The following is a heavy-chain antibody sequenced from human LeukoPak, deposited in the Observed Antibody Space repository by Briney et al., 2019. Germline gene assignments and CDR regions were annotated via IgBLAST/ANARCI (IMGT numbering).Heavy chain of an antibody. CDR1: GFTFSGSA. J-gene: IGHJ4*02. V-gene: IGHV3-73*01. Sequence: GGSLRLSCAASGFTFSGSAMHWVRQASGKGLEWVGRIRSKSNNYATAYAASVKGRFTISRDDSKNTAYLQMNSLKTEDTAVYYCTRRSSDDSSGYYPLWGRGTLVTVSS. CDR3: TRRSSDDSSGYYPL. D-gene: IGHD3-22*01. CDR2: IRSKSNNYAT.